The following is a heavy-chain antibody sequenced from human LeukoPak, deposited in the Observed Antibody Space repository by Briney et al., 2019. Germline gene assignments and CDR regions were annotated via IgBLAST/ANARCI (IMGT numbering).Heavy chain of an antibody. CDR2: INTNTGNP. J-gene: IGHJ6*03. CDR3: ARDTYTIFPATVYYMDV. CDR1: GYTFTSYA. V-gene: IGHV7-4-1*02. D-gene: IGHD3-9*01. Sequence: ASVKVSCKASGYTFTSYAMNWVRQAPGQGLEWMGWINTNTGNPTYAQGFTGRFVFSLDTSVSTAYLQISSLKAEDTAVYYCARDTYTIFPATVYYMDVWGKGTTVTVSS.